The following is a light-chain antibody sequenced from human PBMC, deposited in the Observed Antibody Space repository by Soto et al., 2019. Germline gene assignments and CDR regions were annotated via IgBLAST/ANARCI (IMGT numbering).Light chain of an antibody. V-gene: IGKV3-15*01. Sequence: VVMTQSPATLSVSPGERATLSCRASQSVSSHVAWYQQKPGRAPRLLIYGASTRATGIPDRFSASGSGTEFTLTISSLQSEDSAVYYCQQYNHWWTFGQGTKVEI. J-gene: IGKJ1*01. CDR2: GAS. CDR1: QSVSSH. CDR3: QQYNHWWT.